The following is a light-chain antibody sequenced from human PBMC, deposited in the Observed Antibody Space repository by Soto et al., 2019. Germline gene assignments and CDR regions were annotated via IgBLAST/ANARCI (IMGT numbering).Light chain of an antibody. CDR3: QSYDSSLSGHVV. V-gene: IGLV1-40*01. Sequence: QSALTQPPSVSGAPGQRVTISCTGSSSNMGAGFDVHWYQHLPGTAPKLLIYGNYNRPSGVPDRFSGSKSATSASLAITGLQAEDEAHYYCQSYDSSLSGHVVFGGGTKLTVL. CDR2: GNY. J-gene: IGLJ2*01. CDR1: SSNMGAGFD.